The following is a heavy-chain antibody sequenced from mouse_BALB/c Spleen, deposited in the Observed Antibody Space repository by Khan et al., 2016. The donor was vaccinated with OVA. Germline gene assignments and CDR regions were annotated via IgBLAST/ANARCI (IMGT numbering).Heavy chain of an antibody. CDR2: INTYTGEP. D-gene: IGHD2-10*01. V-gene: IGHV9-3-1*01. J-gene: IGHJ4*01. CDR1: GHTFIKYG. CDR3: ARPPYFSYVMDN. Sequence: QIQLVQSGPELKKPGETVKISCKASGHTFIKYGMNWVKQAPGKGLKWMGWINTYTGEPTYADDFNGRFAFSLETSASTAYLQINNLKNEDTATYFCARPPYFSYVMDNWGQGTSVTVSS.